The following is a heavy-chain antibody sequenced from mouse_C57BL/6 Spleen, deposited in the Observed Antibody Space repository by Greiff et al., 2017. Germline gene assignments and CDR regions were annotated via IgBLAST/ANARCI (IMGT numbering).Heavy chain of an antibody. CDR3: ARHTTMITTWYFDV. J-gene: IGHJ1*03. CDR1: GFTFSSYG. V-gene: IGHV5-6*01. CDR2: ISSGGSYT. Sequence: EVQGVESGGDLVKPGGSLKLSCAASGFTFSSYGMSWVRQTPDKRLEWVATISSGGSYTYYPDSVKGRFTISRDNAKNTLYLQMSSLTSEYTAMYYCARHTTMITTWYFDVWGTGTTVTVSS. D-gene: IGHD2-4*01.